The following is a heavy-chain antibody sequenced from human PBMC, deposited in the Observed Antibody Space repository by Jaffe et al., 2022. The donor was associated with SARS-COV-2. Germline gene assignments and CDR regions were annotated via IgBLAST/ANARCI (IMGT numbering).Heavy chain of an antibody. CDR2: IYYSGST. V-gene: IGHV4-59*01. CDR1: ADSFRSYY. D-gene: IGHD3-16*01. J-gene: IGHJ6*02. Sequence: QVQLQESGPGLVRPSETVSLTCTVSADSFRSYYWNWIRQSPGKGLEWIGYIYYSGSTNYNPSLKSRVTISLESSKNYFSLKLTSVTAADTAVYYCARGEYVGANYGFYDRYFYRLDVWGQGTTVTVSS. CDR3: ARGEYVGANYGFYDRYFYRLDV.